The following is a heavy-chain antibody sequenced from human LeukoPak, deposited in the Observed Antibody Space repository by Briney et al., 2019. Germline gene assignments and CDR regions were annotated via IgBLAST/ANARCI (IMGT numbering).Heavy chain of an antibody. D-gene: IGHD4-17*01. V-gene: IGHV3-74*01. J-gene: IGHJ3*02. CDR2: INSDGSST. CDR3: AGYGDYVELYAFDI. Sequence: GGSLRLSCAASGFTFSSYWMHWVRHAPGKGLVWVSRINSDGSSTSYADSVEGRFTISRDNAKNTLYLQMNSLRAEDTAVYYCAGYGDYVELYAFDIWGQGTMVTVSS. CDR1: GFTFSSYW.